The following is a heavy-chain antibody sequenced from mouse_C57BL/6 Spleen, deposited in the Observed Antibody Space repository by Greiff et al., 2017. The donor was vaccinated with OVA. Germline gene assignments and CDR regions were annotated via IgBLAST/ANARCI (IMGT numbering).Heavy chain of an antibody. D-gene: IGHD1-1*01. Sequence: QVQLQQSGAELVRPGASVTLSCKASGYTFTDYEMHWVKQTPVHGLEWIGAIDPETGGTAYNQKFKGKAILTADKSSSTAYMELRSLTSEDSAVXGYTRGNYGSFYFDYWGQGTTLTVSS. CDR2: IDPETGGT. V-gene: IGHV1-15*01. CDR3: TRGNYGSFYFDY. CDR1: GYTFTDYE. J-gene: IGHJ2*01.